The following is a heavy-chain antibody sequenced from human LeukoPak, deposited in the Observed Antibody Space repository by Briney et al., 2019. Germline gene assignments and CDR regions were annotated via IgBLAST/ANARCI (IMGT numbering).Heavy chain of an antibody. CDR3: ARYGHIVVVATGVAFDI. CDR2: IYPSGST. CDR1: GGSISSYY. Sequence: SETLSLTCTVSGGSISSYYWSWIRQPAGKGLEWIGRIYPSGSTDYNPSLKSRITMSIDTSKKQFSLRVSSVTAADTAVYYCARYGHIVVVATGVAFDIWGQGTVVTVSS. V-gene: IGHV4-4*07. D-gene: IGHD2-15*01. J-gene: IGHJ3*02.